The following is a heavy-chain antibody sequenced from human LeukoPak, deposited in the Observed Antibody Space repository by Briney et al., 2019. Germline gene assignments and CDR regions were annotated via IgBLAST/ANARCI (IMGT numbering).Heavy chain of an antibody. Sequence: GGSLRLSCAASGFTFSSYAMSWVRQAPGKGLEWVAAISYDGSNQFHADSVKGRFTISRDNSKNTLYLQMNSLRGEDTALYYCARGAAVTADRRWFDPWGQGTRVTVSS. CDR3: ARGAAVTADRRWFDP. CDR1: GFTFSSYA. CDR2: ISYDGSNQ. D-gene: IGHD2-15*01. J-gene: IGHJ5*02. V-gene: IGHV3-30-3*01.